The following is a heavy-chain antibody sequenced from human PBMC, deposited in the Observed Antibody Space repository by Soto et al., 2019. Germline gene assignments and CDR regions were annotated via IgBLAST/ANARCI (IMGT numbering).Heavy chain of an antibody. CDR1: GFTVSSNY. CDR2: IYSGGST. CDR3: ARSTGYSSSWYYYYYGMDV. Sequence: GGSLRLSCAASGFTVSSNYMSWVRQAPGKGLEWVSVIYSGGSTYYADSVKGRFTISRHNSKNTLYLQMNSLRAEDTAVYYCARSTGYSSSWYYYYYGMDVWGQGTTVTVSS. V-gene: IGHV3-53*04. D-gene: IGHD6-13*01. J-gene: IGHJ6*02.